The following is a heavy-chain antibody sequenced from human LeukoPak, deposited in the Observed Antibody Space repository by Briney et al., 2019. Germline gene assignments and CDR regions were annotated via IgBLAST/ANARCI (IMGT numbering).Heavy chain of an antibody. Sequence: GGSLRLSCAASGFSFSSYVMHWVRQAPGKGLEWVAVIWNDGSNEHYADSVKGRFTISRDNSKNTLYLQMNSLRAEDTAVYYCAGDAGAAAFDYWGQGTLVTVSS. CDR2: IWNDGSNE. V-gene: IGHV3-33*01. CDR3: AGDAGAAAFDY. CDR1: GFSFSSYV. D-gene: IGHD6-13*01. J-gene: IGHJ4*02.